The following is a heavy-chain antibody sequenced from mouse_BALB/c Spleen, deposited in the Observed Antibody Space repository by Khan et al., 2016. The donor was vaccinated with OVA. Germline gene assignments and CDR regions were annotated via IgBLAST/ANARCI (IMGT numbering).Heavy chain of an antibody. V-gene: IGHV1S137*01. CDR1: GYTFTDYA. CDR3: VRGGKLAY. D-gene: IGHD1-1*02. Sequence: QVQLQQSGAELVRPGVSVKISCRASGYTFTDYAMHWVKQRHAKSLEWIGVISTNYGAADYNQKFQGKASMTVDRSSSTVYMELARLTSEDSAIYYCVRGGKLAYWGQGTRVTVSA. J-gene: IGHJ3*01. CDR2: ISTNYGAA.